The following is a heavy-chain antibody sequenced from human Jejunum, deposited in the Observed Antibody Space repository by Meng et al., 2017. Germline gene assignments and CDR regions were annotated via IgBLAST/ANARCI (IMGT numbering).Heavy chain of an antibody. CDR3: ARGATGTRPFDY. D-gene: IGHD5-12*01. Sequence: QEQLEESGPGLVKPSGTMSLTLAVSGGSITTDWWNWVRQPPGKVLEWIGEIWHSGASNYNPSLRSRVTISVDKSKNQLSLELASLTAADTAVYYCARGATGTRPFDYWGQGTLVTVSS. J-gene: IGHJ4*02. V-gene: IGHV4-4*02. CDR2: IWHSGAS. CDR1: GGSITTDW.